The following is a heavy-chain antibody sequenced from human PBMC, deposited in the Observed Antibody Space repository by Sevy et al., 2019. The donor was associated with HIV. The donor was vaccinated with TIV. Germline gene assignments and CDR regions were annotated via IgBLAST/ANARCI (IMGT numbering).Heavy chain of an antibody. CDR2: LSFGCGEI. V-gene: IGHV3-23*01. D-gene: IGHD2-8*01. J-gene: IGHJ4*02. CDR1: GFTFSKYS. CDR3: AREGCTKPHDY. Sequence: GGSLRLSCAASGFTFSKYSMSWVRQPPGEGLEWVSTLSFGCGEINYADSVKGRFTISGDNSKSSVYLQMNNLRPEDTAVYCGAREGCTKPHDYWGQGTLVTVSS.